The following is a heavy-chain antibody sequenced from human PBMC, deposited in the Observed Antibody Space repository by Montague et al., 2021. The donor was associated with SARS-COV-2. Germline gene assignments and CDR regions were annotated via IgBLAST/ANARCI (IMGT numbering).Heavy chain of an antibody. J-gene: IGHJ4*02. CDR3: ARGGRAYCSGGSCYFVFDY. D-gene: IGHD2-15*01. Sequence: PPLTCTVSGDSISSSAYYWSWIRQHPGKDLEWIGYIYYTGSSYYNPTLRSRLTISVDTSKNQFSLKLNSMTAAETAVYYCARGGRAYCSGGSCYFVFDYWGQGTLVAVSS. V-gene: IGHV4-31*03. CDR1: GDSISSSAYY. CDR2: IYYTGSS.